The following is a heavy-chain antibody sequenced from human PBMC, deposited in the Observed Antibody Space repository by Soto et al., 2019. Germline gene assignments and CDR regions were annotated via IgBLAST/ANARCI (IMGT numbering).Heavy chain of an antibody. V-gene: IGHV3-23*01. CDR1: GFTFSSYA. J-gene: IGHJ6*02. CDR2: ISGSGGST. CDR3: AKRHDNAKGYCTNGVCYVHSASYYYYGMDV. D-gene: IGHD2-8*01. Sequence: QAGGSLRLSCAASGFTFSSYAMSWVRQAPGKGLEWVSAISGSGGSTYYADSVKGRFTISRDNSKNTLYLQMNSLRAEDTAVYYCAKRHDNAKGYCTNGVCYVHSASYYYYGMDVWGQGTTVTVSS.